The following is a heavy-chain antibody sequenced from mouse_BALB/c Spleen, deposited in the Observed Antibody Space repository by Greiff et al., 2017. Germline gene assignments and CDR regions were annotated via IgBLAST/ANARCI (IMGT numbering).Heavy chain of an antibody. CDR3: ARHGSRYYFDY. V-gene: IGHV3-2*02. CDR2: ISYSGST. Sequence: VQLQQSGPGLVKPSQSLSLTCTVTGYSITSDYAWNWIRQFPGNKLEWMGYISYSGSTSYNPSLKSRISITRDTSKNQFFLQLNSVTTEDTATYYCARHGSRYYFDYWGQGTTLTVSS. J-gene: IGHJ2*01. CDR1: GYSITSDYA. D-gene: IGHD1-1*01.